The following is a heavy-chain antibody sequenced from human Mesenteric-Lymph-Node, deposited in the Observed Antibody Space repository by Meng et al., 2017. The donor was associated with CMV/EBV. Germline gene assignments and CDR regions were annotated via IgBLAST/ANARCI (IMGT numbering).Heavy chain of an antibody. CDR1: GFNFDDYG. CDR2: LNWNGRSK. V-gene: IGHV3-20*04. Sequence: GGSLRLSCAASGFNFDDYGMSWVRQAPGKGLEWVSGLNWNGRSKGYADSGKGRFTTSRDNAKNSLYLQMNSLRVEDTALYYCARGWYDAFDIWGQGTMVTVSS. D-gene: IGHD6-13*01. CDR3: ARGWYDAFDI. J-gene: IGHJ3*02.